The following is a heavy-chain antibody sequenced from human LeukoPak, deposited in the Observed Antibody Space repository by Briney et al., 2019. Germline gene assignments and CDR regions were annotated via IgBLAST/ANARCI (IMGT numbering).Heavy chain of an antibody. V-gene: IGHV3-23*01. D-gene: IGHD3-10*01. CDR1: GFTFSTYA. Sequence: GGSLRLSCAASGFTFSTYAMSWVRQAPGKGLDWVAGTSGSGSSTYYTDSVKGRFTISRDNSRNILYLQMHSLRAEDTAVYYCAKGWLKSSLDGFDIWGQGTMVTVSS. J-gene: IGHJ3*02. CDR3: AKGWLKSSLDGFDI. CDR2: TSGSGSST.